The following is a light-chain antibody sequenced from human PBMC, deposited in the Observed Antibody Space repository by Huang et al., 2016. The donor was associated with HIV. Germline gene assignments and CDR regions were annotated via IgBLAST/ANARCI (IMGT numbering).Light chain of an antibody. V-gene: IGKV4-1*01. CDR2: GAS. J-gene: IGKJ1*01. Sequence: DIVMIQSPDSLAVSLGERATINCKSSQSILYSPNNKNYLAWYQQKPGQPPKLLIYGASTRESVVPDRSRGSGSGTDFTLTINNLQAEDVAVYYCQQYYSTPQTFGHGTKVEIK. CDR1: QSILYSPNNKNY. CDR3: QQYYSTPQT.